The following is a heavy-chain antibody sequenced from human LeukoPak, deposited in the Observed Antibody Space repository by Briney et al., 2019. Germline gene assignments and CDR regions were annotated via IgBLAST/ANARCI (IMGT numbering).Heavy chain of an antibody. CDR1: GYTFTDYY. V-gene: IGHV1-2*06. CDR3: ARDGTCVDGGDCQDDDY. D-gene: IGHD2-21*02. J-gene: IGHJ4*02. CDR2: INPNSGGT. Sequence: ASVKVSCKASGYTFTDYYIHWVRQAPGQGLEWMGRINPNSGGTNYAQKFPGRVTMTRDTSISTAYMELSSLRSDDTAVYYCARDGTCVDGGDCQDDDYWGQGTLVTVSS.